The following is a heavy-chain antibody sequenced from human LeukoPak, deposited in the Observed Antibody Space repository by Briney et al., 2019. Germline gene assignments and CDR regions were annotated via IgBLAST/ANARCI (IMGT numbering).Heavy chain of an antibody. CDR2: INPSGGST. D-gene: IGHD3-22*01. CDR3: ARVKPNYYDSSAYGTFDI. J-gene: IGHJ3*02. V-gene: IGHV1-46*01. Sequence: ASVKVSCKASGYIFTSYYMHWVRQAPGQGLEWMGVINPSGGSTSYAQKFQGRVTMTRDTSTSTVYMELSSLRSEDTAVYYCARVKPNYYDSSAYGTFDIWGQGTMVTVSS. CDR1: GYIFTSYY.